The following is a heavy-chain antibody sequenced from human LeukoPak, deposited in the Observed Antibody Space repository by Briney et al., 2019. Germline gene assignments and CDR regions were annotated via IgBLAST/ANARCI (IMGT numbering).Heavy chain of an antibody. J-gene: IGHJ6*03. D-gene: IGHD2-2*01. CDR1: GYSFTNYW. CDR2: IYPGDSET. CDR3: ARARYCSSTSGPSPYYYYYMDV. Sequence: GESLKISCKGSGYSFTNYWIGWVRQMPGKGLEWMGIIYPGDSETRYSPSFQGQVTISADKSISTAYMQRSSLKASASAMYYCARARYCSSTSGPSPYYYYYMDVWGKGTTVTVSS. V-gene: IGHV5-51*01.